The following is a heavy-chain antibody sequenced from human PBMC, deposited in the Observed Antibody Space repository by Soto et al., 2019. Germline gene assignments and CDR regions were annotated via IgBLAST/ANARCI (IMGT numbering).Heavy chain of an antibody. CDR3: ANLVSSPRNFEY. D-gene: IGHD3-10*01. Sequence: GGSLRLSCAASGFTFSSYGMHWVRQAPGKGLEWVAVISYDGSNKYYADSVKGRFTISRDNSKNTLYLQMNSLRAEDTAVYYCANLVSSPRNFEYWGQGNLVNVS. CDR1: GFTFSSYG. CDR2: ISYDGSNK. J-gene: IGHJ4*02. V-gene: IGHV3-30*18.